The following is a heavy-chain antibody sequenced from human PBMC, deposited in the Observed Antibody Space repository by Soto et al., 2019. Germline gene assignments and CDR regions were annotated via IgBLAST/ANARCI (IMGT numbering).Heavy chain of an antibody. CDR2: IYFSGST. CDR1: GGSISSGGYY. V-gene: IGHV4-31*03. J-gene: IGHJ5*02. Sequence: QVQLQESGPGLVKPSQTLSLTCTVSGGSISSGGYYWSWIRQHPGKGLEWIGYIYFSGSTYYNPSLKTRVTISVDTSKHQCSLKLSSVTAADTAVYYCARWPSTDYSLLGWFDPWGQGTLVTVSS. D-gene: IGHD4-4*01. CDR3: ARWPSTDYSLLGWFDP.